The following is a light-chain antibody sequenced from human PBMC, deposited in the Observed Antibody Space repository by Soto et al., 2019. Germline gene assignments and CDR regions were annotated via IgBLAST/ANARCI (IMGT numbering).Light chain of an antibody. J-gene: IGLJ1*01. CDR3: SSYTSSSTLV. CDR1: SRDIGAYNL. V-gene: IGLV2-14*01. CDR2: EVS. Sequence: QSALTQPASVSGSPGQSITISCSGTSRDIGAYNLVSWYQQPPGKAPKLMIYEVSNRPSGVSNRFSGSKSGNTASLTISGLQAEDEADYYCSSYTSSSTLVFGTGTKVTVL.